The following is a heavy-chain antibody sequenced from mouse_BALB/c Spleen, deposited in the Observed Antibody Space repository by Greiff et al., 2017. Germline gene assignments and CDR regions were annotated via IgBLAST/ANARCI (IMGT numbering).Heavy chain of an antibody. CDR1: GFTFSDYY. CDR2: ISDGGSYT. Sequence: EVQGVESGGGLVKPGGSLKLSCAASGFTFSDYYMYWVRQTPEKRLEWVATISDGGSYTYYPDSVKGRFTISRDNAKNNLYLQMSSLKSEDTAMYYCAREEDYDSWFAYWGQGTLVTVSA. CDR3: AREEDYDSWFAY. D-gene: IGHD2-4*01. V-gene: IGHV5-4*02. J-gene: IGHJ3*01.